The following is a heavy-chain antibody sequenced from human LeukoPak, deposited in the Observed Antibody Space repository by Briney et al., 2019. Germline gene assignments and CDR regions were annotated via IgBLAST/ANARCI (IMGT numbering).Heavy chain of an antibody. Sequence: SETLSLTCTVSGGSISSYYWSWIRQPPGKGLEWIGYVYYSGSTDYNPSLESRVTISVDTSKSKFSLKLSSLTAADTAIYYCARDYGGNSYLDYWGQGILVTVSS. CDR2: VYYSGST. D-gene: IGHD4-23*01. CDR1: GGSISSYY. CDR3: ARDYGGNSYLDY. J-gene: IGHJ4*02. V-gene: IGHV4-59*01.